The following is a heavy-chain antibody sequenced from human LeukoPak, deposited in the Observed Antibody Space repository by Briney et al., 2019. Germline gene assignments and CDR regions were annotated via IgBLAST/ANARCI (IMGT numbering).Heavy chain of an antibody. J-gene: IGHJ4*02. Sequence: SETLSLTCTVSGGSISSGGYYWSWIRQHPGKGLEWIGRIYTNGNTNYNPSLKSRVTMSVDTSKNQFSLKLSSVTAADTAVYYCARTRSGYLADYWGQGTLVTVSS. D-gene: IGHD1-26*01. V-gene: IGHV4-61*02. CDR3: ARTRSGYLADY. CDR2: IYTNGNT. CDR1: GGSISSGGYY.